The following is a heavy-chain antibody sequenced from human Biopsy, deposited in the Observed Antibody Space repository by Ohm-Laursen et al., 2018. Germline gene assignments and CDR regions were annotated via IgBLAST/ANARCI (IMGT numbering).Heavy chain of an antibody. V-gene: IGHV1-18*01. CDR1: GYTYTSCG. CDR3: TRDRHYASGSYAGMDV. D-gene: IGHD3-10*01. Sequence: AAAMASCNASGYTYTSCGISWGRPAPGQGPEWMGWISGYNGNTVYPQNHQGRVTLTTDTSTSTAYMELRSLRSDDTAIYYCTRDRHYASGSYAGMDVWGQGTTVPVSS. CDR2: ISGYNGNT. J-gene: IGHJ6*02.